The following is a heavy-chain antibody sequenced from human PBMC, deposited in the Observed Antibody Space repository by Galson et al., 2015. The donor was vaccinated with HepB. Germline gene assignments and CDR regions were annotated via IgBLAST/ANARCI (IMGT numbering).Heavy chain of an antibody. D-gene: IGHD2-2*01. J-gene: IGHJ4*02. CDR1: GFTFSSYA. V-gene: IGHV3-30-3*01. Sequence: SLRLSCAASGFTFSSYAMHWVRQAPGKGLEWVAVISYDGSNKYYADSVKGRFTISRDNSKNTLYLQMNSLRAEDTAVYYCARGGGYAMPYFDYWGQGTLVTVSS. CDR2: ISYDGSNK. CDR3: ARGGGYAMPYFDY.